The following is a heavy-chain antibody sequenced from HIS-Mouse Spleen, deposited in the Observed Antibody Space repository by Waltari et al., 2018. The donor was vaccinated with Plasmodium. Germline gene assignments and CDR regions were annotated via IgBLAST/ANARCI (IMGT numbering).Heavy chain of an antibody. D-gene: IGHD7-27*01. CDR3: ARGQLGIDAFDI. Sequence: QVQLQQWGAGLLKPSETLSLTCAVLGGSFRCYYWSWIRQPPGKGLEWIGEINHSGSTNYNPSLKSRVTISVDTSKNQFSLKLSSVTAADTAVYYCARGQLGIDAFDIWGQGTMVTVSS. J-gene: IGHJ3*02. CDR2: INHSGST. V-gene: IGHV4-34*01. CDR1: GGSFRCYY.